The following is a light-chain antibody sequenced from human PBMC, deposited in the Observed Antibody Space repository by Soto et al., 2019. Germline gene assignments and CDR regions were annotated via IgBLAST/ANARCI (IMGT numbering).Light chain of an antibody. CDR1: SSNIGSNT. CDR3: AVWDDSLNGVV. Sequence: QSVLTQPPSASGTPGQRVTISCSGSSSNIGSNTVNWYQQLPGTAPKLLIYSNNQRPSEVPDRFSGSKSGTSASLAISGHQSEHEADYYCAVWDDSLNGVVFGGGTKLTVL. CDR2: SNN. V-gene: IGLV1-44*01. J-gene: IGLJ2*01.